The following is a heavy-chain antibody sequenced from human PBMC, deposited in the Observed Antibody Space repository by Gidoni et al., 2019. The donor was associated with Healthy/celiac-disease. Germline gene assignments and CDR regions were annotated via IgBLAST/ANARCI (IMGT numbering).Heavy chain of an antibody. J-gene: IGHJ5*02. D-gene: IGHD2-2*01. CDR2: IFYSVST. V-gene: IGHV4-39*01. Sequence: QLQLQEAGPGLVKPSETLSLTCTVSGGSISSSSYYWGWISQPPGKGLEWIGSIFYSVSTYYNPSLKSRVTISVDTSKNHFSLRLSSVTAADTAVYYCARLCYCSSTGCSAGSWFDPWGQGTLVTVSS. CDR3: ARLCYCSSTGCSAGSWFDP. CDR1: GGSISSSSYY.